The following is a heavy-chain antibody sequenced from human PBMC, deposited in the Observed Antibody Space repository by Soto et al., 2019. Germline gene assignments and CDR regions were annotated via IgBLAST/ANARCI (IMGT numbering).Heavy chain of an antibody. D-gene: IGHD1-26*01. V-gene: IGHV4-4*02. Sequence: SETLSLTCAVSSGSISSSNWWSWVRQPPGKGLEWIGEIYHSGSTNYNPSLKSRVTISVDKSKNQFSLKLSSVTAADTAVYYCARESLSYHTSRGPFDYWGQGTLVTVSS. CDR1: SGSISSSNW. J-gene: IGHJ4*02. CDR2: IYHSGST. CDR3: ARESLSYHTSRGPFDY.